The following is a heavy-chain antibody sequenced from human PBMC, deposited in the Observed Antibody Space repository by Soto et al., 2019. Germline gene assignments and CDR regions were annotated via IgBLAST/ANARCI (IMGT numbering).Heavy chain of an antibody. D-gene: IGHD3-22*01. J-gene: IGHJ4*02. CDR3: ARGATYYYDSSGYYPDYFDY. Sequence: GGSLRLSCAASGFTFSSYDMHWVRQATGKGLEWVSAIGTAGDPYYPGSVKGRFTISRENAKNSLYLQMNSLRAGDTAVYYCARGATYYYDSSGYYPDYFDYWGQGTLVTSPQ. CDR1: GFTFSSYD. CDR2: IGTAGDP. V-gene: IGHV3-13*05.